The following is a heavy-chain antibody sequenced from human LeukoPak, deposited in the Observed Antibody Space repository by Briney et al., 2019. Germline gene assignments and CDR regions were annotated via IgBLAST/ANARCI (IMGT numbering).Heavy chain of an antibody. D-gene: IGHD6-19*01. V-gene: IGHV3-21*01. CDR3: AREGVIAVAGLDY. CDR2: ISSSSSYI. CDR1: GFTFSSYS. Sequence: PGGSLRLSCAASGFTFSSYSMNWVHQAPGKGLEWVSSISSSSSYIYYADSVKGRFTISRDNAKNSLYLQMNSLRAEDTAVYYCAREGVIAVAGLDYWGQGTLVTVSS. J-gene: IGHJ4*02.